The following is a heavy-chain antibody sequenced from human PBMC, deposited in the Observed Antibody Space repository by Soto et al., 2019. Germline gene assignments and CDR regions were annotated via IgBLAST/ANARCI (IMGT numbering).Heavy chain of an antibody. V-gene: IGHV4-59*01. D-gene: IGHD3-16*02. Sequence: QVQLQESGPGLVRPSETLSLTCSVSGGSISDYQWNWIRQSPGKGLEWIGYRYYSGRTNYKPSLKSRATISLDTSTTQFSLRLRAVTGADTAVYYCAMMRGLGEISPYFDYWGQGTLVTVSS. CDR1: GGSISDYQ. J-gene: IGHJ4*02. CDR2: RYYSGRT. CDR3: AMMRGLGEISPYFDY.